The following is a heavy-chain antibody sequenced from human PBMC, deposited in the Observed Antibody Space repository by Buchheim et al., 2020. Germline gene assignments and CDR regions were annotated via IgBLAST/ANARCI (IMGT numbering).Heavy chain of an antibody. V-gene: IGHV4-34*01. CDR1: GGSFSGYY. CDR2: INHSGST. J-gene: IGHJ4*02. CDR3: ARALGIRSSWYQRGYFDY. D-gene: IGHD6-13*01. Sequence: QVQLQQWGAGLLKPSETLSLTCAVYGGSFSGYYWSWIRQPPGKGLEWIGEINHSGSTNYNPSLKSRVTISVDTSKKQFSLKLSSVTAADTAVYYCARALGIRSSWYQRGYFDYWGQGTL.